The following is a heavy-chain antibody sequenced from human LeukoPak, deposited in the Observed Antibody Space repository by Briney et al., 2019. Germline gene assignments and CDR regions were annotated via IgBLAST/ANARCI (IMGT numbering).Heavy chain of an antibody. J-gene: IGHJ4*02. CDR3: AKDRGIAVAGLYDY. CDR1: GFTFSSYA. V-gene: IGHV3-23*01. D-gene: IGHD6-19*01. CDR2: ISGSGGST. Sequence: GRSLRLSCAASGFTFSSYAMSWVRQAPGKGLEWVSAISGSGGSTYYADSVKGRFTISRDNSKNTLYLQMNSLRAEDTAVYYCAKDRGIAVAGLYDYWGQGTLVTVSS.